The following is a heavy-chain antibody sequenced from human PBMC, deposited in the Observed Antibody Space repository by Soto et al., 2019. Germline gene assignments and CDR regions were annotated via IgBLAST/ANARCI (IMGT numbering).Heavy chain of an antibody. Sequence: PSETLSLTCTVSGVSISSGSYYWGWIRQHPGKGLEWIGCIYYSGSTYYNPSLKSRVTISVDTSKNQFSLKLSSVTAADTAVYYGARVHNWNYSPWGQGNPVTVSS. CDR2: IYYSGST. CDR1: GVSISSGSYY. V-gene: IGHV4-31*03. D-gene: IGHD1-7*01. CDR3: ARVHNWNYSP. J-gene: IGHJ5*02.